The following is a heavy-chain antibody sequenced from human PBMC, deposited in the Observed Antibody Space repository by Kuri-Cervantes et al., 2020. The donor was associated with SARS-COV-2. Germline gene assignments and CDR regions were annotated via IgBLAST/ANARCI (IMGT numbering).Heavy chain of an antibody. CDR3: ARAISSWFDY. J-gene: IGHJ4*02. CDR2: ISSSSSTI. D-gene: IGHD6-13*01. CDR1: GFTFSSYS. Sequence: GESLKISCSASGFTFSSYSMNWVRQAPGKGLEWVSYISSSSSTIYYADSVKGRFTISRDNAKNSLYLQMNSLRDEDTAVYYCARAISSWFDYWGQGTLVTVSS. V-gene: IGHV3-48*02.